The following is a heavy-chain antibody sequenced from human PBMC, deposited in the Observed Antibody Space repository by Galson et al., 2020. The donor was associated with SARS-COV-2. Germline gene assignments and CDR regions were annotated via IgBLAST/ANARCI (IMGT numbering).Heavy chain of an antibody. D-gene: IGHD1-1*01. J-gene: IGHJ4*02. CDR2: ISWNGGYT. CDR1: GFRFLDYT. Sequence: GESLKISCVASGFRFLDYTMHWVRQIPGKGLEWVSLISWNGGYTEYADSVKGRFTISRDNSKNSLFLQMDSLRTEDSALYYCVKETLNDVAAGFDQWGQGTLVSVSS. CDR3: VKETLNDVAAGFDQ. V-gene: IGHV3-43*01.